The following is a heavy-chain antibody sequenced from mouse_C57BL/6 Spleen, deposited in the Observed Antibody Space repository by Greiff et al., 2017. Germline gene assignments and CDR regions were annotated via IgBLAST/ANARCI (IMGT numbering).Heavy chain of an antibody. J-gene: IGHJ2*01. Sequence: VQLQQSGAELARPGASVKMSCKASGYTFTSYTMHWVKQRPGQGLEWIGYINPSSGYTKYNQKFKDKATLTADKSSSTAYMQRSSLTSEDSAVYYCAREGLRPLDYWGQGTTLTVSS. CDR1: GYTFTSYT. D-gene: IGHD1-2*01. CDR2: INPSSGYT. V-gene: IGHV1-4*01. CDR3: AREGLRPLDY.